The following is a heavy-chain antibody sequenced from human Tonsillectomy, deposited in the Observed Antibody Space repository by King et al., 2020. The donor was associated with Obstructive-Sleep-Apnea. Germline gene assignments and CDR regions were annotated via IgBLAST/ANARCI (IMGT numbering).Heavy chain of an antibody. D-gene: IGHD3-10*01. CDR2: ISNSGDKT. J-gene: IGHJ1*01. Sequence: VQLVESGGTLVQPGGSLRLSCAGSGFTFSNYGMSWVRQAPGKGLEWVSGISNSGDKTDYAGSVRGRFTISRDNSKKTLYLEMNSLRVEDTAVYFCAKEPVGGSGAFQYWGQGNLVSVSS. CDR3: AKEPVGGSGAFQY. CDR1: GFTFSNYG. V-gene: IGHV3-23*04.